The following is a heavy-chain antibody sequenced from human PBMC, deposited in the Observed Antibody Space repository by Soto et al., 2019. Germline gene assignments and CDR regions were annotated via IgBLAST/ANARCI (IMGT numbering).Heavy chain of an antibody. Sequence: GASVKVSCKASGYTFTSYYMHWVRQAPGQGLEWMGIINPSGGSTSYAQKFQGRVTMTRDTSTSTVYMELSSLRSEDTAVYYCARDCDFWSGYSSRSQFAFDIWGQGTMVTVSS. CDR2: INPSGGST. J-gene: IGHJ3*02. CDR3: ARDCDFWSGYSSRSQFAFDI. D-gene: IGHD3-3*01. V-gene: IGHV1-46*03. CDR1: GYTFTSYY.